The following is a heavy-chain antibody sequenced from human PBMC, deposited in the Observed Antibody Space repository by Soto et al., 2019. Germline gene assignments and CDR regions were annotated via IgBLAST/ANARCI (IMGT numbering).Heavy chain of an antibody. V-gene: IGHV3-30*18. Sequence: PGGSLRLSCAASVFTFTPYGMHWVRQAPGKGLEWVAVISYDGSNKYYADSVKGRFTISRDNSKNTLYLQMNSLRAEDTALYYCAKGARVVAASPTDYWGQGTLVTVSS. CDR3: AKGARVVAASPTDY. J-gene: IGHJ4*02. CDR1: VFTFTPYG. CDR2: ISYDGSNK. D-gene: IGHD2-15*01.